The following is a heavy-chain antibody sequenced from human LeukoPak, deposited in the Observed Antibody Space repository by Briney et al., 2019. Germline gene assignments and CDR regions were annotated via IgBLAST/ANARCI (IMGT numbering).Heavy chain of an antibody. D-gene: IGHD2-15*01. CDR2: ISADNGNT. CDR3: ARDCSGSSCYWIH. CDR1: GYTFSSYG. Sequence: ASVKVSCKASGYTFSSYGISWVRQAPGQGLEWLGYISADNGNTNYAQKVQGRITMTTDTSTSTAYMEMRSLRSDDTAVYYCARDCSGSSCYWIHWGQGTLVTVSS. V-gene: IGHV1-18*01. J-gene: IGHJ4*02.